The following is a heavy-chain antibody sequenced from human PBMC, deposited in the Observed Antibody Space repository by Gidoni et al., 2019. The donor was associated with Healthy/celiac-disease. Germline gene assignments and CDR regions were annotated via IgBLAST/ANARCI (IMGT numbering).Heavy chain of an antibody. Sequence: QLHLQESGPGLVKPSETLSLTCTVSGGSISSSSYYWCWIRQPPGKGLEWIGSIYYSGSTYYNPSLKSRVTISVDTSKNQFSLKLSSVTAADTAVYYCARHVFYDSSRYEADYWGQGTLVTVSS. CDR2: IYYSGST. CDR1: GGSISSSSYY. J-gene: IGHJ4*02. V-gene: IGHV4-39*01. CDR3: ARHVFYDSSRYEADY. D-gene: IGHD3-22*01.